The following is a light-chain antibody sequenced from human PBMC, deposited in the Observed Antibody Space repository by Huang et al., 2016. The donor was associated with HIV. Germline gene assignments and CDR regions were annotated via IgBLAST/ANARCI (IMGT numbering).Light chain of an antibody. CDR1: QSLLHSNGYNY. CDR3: MQALQTPLYT. CDR2: LGS. J-gene: IGKJ2*01. V-gene: IGKV2-28*01. Sequence: DIVMTQSQLSLPVTPGEPASISCRSSQSLLHSNGYNYLDWYRQKPGQSPQLLIYLGSNRASGVPDRFSGSGSGTDFTLKISRVEAEDVGVYYCMQALQTPLYTFGQGTKLEIK.